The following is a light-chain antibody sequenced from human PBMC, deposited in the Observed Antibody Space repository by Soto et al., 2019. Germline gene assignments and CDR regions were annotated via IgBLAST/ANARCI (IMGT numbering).Light chain of an antibody. V-gene: IGKV3-20*01. Sequence: EIVLTQSPGTLSLSPGEGATVSCRVSQGINSKSLVWYQRKFGQAPRLLIYNTSSRATGIPDRFSGSGSGTDFTLSISRLEPEDFAVYYCQHYGGSFIFGPGTKADIK. CDR1: QGINSKS. CDR2: NTS. CDR3: QHYGGSFI. J-gene: IGKJ3*01.